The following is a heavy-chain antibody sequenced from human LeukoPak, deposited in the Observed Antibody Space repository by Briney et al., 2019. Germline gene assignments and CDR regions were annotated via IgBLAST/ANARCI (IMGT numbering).Heavy chain of an antibody. D-gene: IGHD6-19*01. J-gene: IGHJ4*02. Sequence: SATLSLTCAVYGGSFSGYYWTWIRQPPGKGLEWIGEINHSGSTNYNPSLKSRVTISVDTSKNQFSLKLSSVTAADTAVYYCARGLLQWLAYFDYWGQGTLVTVSS. V-gene: IGHV4-34*01. CDR1: GGSFSGYY. CDR3: ARGLLQWLAYFDY. CDR2: INHSGST.